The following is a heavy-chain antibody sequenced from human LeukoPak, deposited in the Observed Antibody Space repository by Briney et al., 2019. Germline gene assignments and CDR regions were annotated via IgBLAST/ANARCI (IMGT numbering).Heavy chain of an antibody. J-gene: IGHJ6*02. Sequence: ASVKVSCKASGYTFTSYDINWVRQATGQGLEWMGWMNPNSGNTGYAQKFQGRVTMTRNTSISTAYMELSSLRSEDTAVYYCAREGGVASGSYHLYYYYGMDVWGQGTTVTVSS. D-gene: IGHD1-26*01. CDR1: GYTFTSYD. CDR3: AREGGVASGSYHLYYYYGMDV. CDR2: MNPNSGNT. V-gene: IGHV1-8*01.